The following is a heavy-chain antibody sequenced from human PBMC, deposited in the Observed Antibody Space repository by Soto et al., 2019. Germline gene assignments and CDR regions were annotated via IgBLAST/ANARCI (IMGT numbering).Heavy chain of an antibody. V-gene: IGHV4-34*01. CDR1: IGPLGPDY. Sequence: PSETLALTSAVYIGPLGPDYCSWIRQSPGEGLECIGEVRYSGVTNYNPSLRSRVTVSVDMSRNQFSLNLTSVTAADTAMYYCARGGTWPTRFDPWGPGTLVTVSS. CDR3: ARGGTWPTRFDP. CDR2: VRYSGVT. J-gene: IGHJ5*02.